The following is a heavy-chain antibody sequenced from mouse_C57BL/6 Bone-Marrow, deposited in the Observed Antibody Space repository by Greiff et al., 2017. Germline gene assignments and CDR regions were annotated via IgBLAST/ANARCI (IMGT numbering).Heavy chain of an antibody. Sequence: QVQLKESGPGLVAPSQSLSITCTVSGFSLTSYGVDWVRQSPGKGLEWLGVIWGVGSTNYNSALKSRLSISKDNSKSQVYLKMNSLQTDDTAVYYCASDHEGSFAYWGQGTLVTVSA. CDR3: ASDHEGSFAY. J-gene: IGHJ3*01. CDR2: IWGVGST. CDR1: GFSLTSYG. V-gene: IGHV2-6*01.